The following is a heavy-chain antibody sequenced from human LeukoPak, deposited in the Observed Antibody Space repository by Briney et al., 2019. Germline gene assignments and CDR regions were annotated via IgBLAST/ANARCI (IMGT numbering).Heavy chain of an antibody. CDR2: IYYRGGA. V-gene: IGHV4-59*01. Sequence: SETLSLTCSVSGDSTGSYYWTWIRHSPGKGLEWIGYIYYRGGATNTPPPTRRVTTSHDTPNNQFSLQLRSVSAADTAIYYCARGRARDGSYPWFDSWGQGTLVTVSS. CDR1: GDSTGSYY. D-gene: IGHD3-16*02. J-gene: IGHJ5*01. CDR3: ARGRARDGSYPWFDS.